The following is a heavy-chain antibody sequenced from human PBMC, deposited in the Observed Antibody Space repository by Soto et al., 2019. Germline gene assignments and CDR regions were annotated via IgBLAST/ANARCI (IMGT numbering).Heavy chain of an antibody. CDR1: GLTISNYA. V-gene: IGHV3-23*01. CDR3: ARSLGPSRHFFDH. J-gene: IGHJ4*02. Sequence: EVQLLDSGGHLVQPGGSLRLSCAASGLTISNYAMSWVRQAPGKGLEWVSTLSDRTYYTDSVRGRFTISRDTSENTLYLQMNSLGVEDTAVYYCARSLGPSRHFFDHWGQGTLVTVSS. CDR2: LSDRT. D-gene: IGHD3-16*01.